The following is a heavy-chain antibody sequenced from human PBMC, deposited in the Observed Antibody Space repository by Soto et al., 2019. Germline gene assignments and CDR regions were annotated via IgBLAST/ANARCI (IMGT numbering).Heavy chain of an antibody. CDR3: ARADYYGSSGYHLDY. Sequence: QVQVAQSGAEVKRPGASVKVSCWASGYPFTNFYNHWVRQAPGQGLERMGIINPSGGSTAYAQKFLGRVTMTRDTSTSTVYMEVSSLRSEDTAVYYCARADYYGSSGYHLDYWGQGTLVTVSS. V-gene: IGHV1-46*01. D-gene: IGHD3-22*01. CDR1: GYPFTNFY. J-gene: IGHJ4*02. CDR2: INPSGGST.